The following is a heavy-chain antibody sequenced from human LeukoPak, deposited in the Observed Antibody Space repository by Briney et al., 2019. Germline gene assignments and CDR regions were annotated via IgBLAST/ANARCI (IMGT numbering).Heavy chain of an antibody. Sequence: GGSLRLSCAASGFTVSSNYTSWVRQAPGKGLEWVSVIYSGGSTYYADSVKGRFTISRDNSKNTLYLQMNSLRAEDTAVYYCATETYTLAAAGLDYWGQGTLVTVSS. CDR2: IYSGGST. CDR1: GFTVSSNY. D-gene: IGHD6-13*01. J-gene: IGHJ4*02. CDR3: ATETYTLAAAGLDY. V-gene: IGHV3-66*02.